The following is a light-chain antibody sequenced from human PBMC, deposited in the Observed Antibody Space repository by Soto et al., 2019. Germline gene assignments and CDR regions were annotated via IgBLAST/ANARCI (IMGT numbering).Light chain of an antibody. Sequence: EIVMTQSPATLSVVPGERATLSCRASESVSSSYLAWYQQKPGQAPRLLIYDASNRATGIPARFSGSGSGTDFTLTISSLEPEDFAVYYCQQRSNWPRTFGQGTKVDI. J-gene: IGKJ1*01. CDR2: DAS. CDR3: QQRSNWPRT. CDR1: ESVSSSY. V-gene: IGKV3-11*01.